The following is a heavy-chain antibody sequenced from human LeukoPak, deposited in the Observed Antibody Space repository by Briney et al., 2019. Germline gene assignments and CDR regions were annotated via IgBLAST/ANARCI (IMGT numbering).Heavy chain of an antibody. J-gene: IGHJ5*02. D-gene: IGHD5-18*01. CDR1: GYTFTSYG. V-gene: IGHV1-18*01. CDR2: ISAYNGNT. Sequence: ASVKVSCKASGYTFTSYGISWVRQAPGQGLEWMGWISAYNGNTNYAQKLQGRVTMTTDTSTSPAYMELRSLRSDDTAVYYCARDNPIQLSFDPWGQGALVTVSS. CDR3: ARDNPIQLSFDP.